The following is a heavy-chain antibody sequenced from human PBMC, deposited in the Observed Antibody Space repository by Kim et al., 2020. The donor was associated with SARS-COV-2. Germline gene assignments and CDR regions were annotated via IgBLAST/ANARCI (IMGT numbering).Heavy chain of an antibody. CDR3: ARHKRYYYGSGSYLDFDY. CDR2: IDPSDSYT. V-gene: IGHV5-10-1*01. J-gene: IGHJ4*02. Sequence: GESLKISCKGSGYSFTSYWISWVRQMPGKGLEWMGRIDPSDSYTNYSPSFQGHVTISADKSISTAYLQWSSLKASDTAMYYCARHKRYYYGSGSYLDFDYWGQGTLVTVSS. CDR1: GYSFTSYW. D-gene: IGHD3-10*01.